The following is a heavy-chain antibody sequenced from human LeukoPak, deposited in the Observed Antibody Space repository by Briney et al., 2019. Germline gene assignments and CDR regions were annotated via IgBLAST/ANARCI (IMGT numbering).Heavy chain of an antibody. CDR1: TFIFSDYA. Sequence: GGSLRLSCAASTFIFSDYAMTWVRQAPGKGLEWVSTISGGGDATYYAHSVKGRFAVSRDNSKKTLYLQLNSLRAEDTAVYYCTRDQRKYCSRTTCFVFDIWGQGTMVSVSS. D-gene: IGHD2-2*01. V-gene: IGHV3-23*01. CDR3: TRDQRKYCSRTTCFVFDI. CDR2: ISGGGDAT. J-gene: IGHJ3*02.